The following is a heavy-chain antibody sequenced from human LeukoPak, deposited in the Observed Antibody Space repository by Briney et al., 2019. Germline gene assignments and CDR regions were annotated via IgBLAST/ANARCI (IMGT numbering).Heavy chain of an antibody. J-gene: IGHJ4*02. Sequence: SETLSLTCTVSGGSISSYYWSWIRQPPGKGLEWIGYIYYSGSTNYNPSLKSRVTISVDTSKNQFSLKLSSVTAADTAVYYCARVHEKAADYWGQGTLVTVSS. CDR1: GGSISSYY. V-gene: IGHV4-59*01. CDR3: ARVHEKAADY. CDR2: IYYSGST.